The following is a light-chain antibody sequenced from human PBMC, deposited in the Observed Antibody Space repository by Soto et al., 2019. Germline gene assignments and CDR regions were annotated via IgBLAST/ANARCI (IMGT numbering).Light chain of an antibody. J-gene: IGLJ1*01. V-gene: IGLV1-44*01. Sequence: QSVPTQPPSASGTPGQRVAFSCSGSSSNIGANTVNWYQQLPGAAPKLLIYSHSQRPSGVPDRFSGSKSGTSASLAISGLQSDDEADYYCAAWDDSLNGYVFGTGTKLTVL. CDR2: SHS. CDR1: SSNIGANT. CDR3: AAWDDSLNGYV.